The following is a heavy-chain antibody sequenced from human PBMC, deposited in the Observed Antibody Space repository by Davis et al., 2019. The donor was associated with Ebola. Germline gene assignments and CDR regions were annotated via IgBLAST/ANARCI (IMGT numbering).Heavy chain of an antibody. D-gene: IGHD6-19*01. Sequence: PSETLSLTCTVSGDSVSSTNSYWFWIRQSPGKGMEWIGEINHSGRTNYNPSLKSRVTISLDTSKNQFSLILSSVTAADTAVYYCAGIRGQWLEDWGQGTLVTVSS. J-gene: IGHJ4*02. CDR2: INHSGRT. CDR1: GDSVSSTNSY. CDR3: AGIRGQWLED. V-gene: IGHV4-39*07.